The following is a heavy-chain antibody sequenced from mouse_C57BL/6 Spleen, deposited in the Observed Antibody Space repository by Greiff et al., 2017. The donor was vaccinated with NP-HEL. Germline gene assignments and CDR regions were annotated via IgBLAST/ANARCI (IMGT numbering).Heavy chain of an antibody. CDR3: ALDSSGYVNYFDY. J-gene: IGHJ2*01. V-gene: IGHV1-76*01. CDR1: GYTFTDYY. CDR2: IYPGSGNT. Sequence: QVQLQQSGAELVRPGASVKLSCKASGYTFTDYYINWVKQRPGQGLEWIARIYPGSGNTYYNEKFKGKATLTAEKSSSTAYMQLSSLTSEDSAVYFCALDSSGYVNYFDYWGQGTTLTVSS. D-gene: IGHD3-2*02.